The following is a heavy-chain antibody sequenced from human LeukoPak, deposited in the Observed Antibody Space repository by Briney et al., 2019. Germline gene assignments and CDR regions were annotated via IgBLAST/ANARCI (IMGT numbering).Heavy chain of an antibody. CDR2: LNHSGST. D-gene: IGHD6-13*01. Sequence: PGGSLRLSYAASGFTFSSYAMSWARQPPGKGLEWIGELNHSGSTNYNPSVKSRVTISVDTSKIQFSLKLCSVTAADTAVYYCARHPRLWGAAAGRALDYWGQGTLVTVSA. V-gene: IGHV4-34*01. CDR3: ARHPRLWGAAAGRALDY. J-gene: IGHJ4*02. CDR1: GFTFSSYA.